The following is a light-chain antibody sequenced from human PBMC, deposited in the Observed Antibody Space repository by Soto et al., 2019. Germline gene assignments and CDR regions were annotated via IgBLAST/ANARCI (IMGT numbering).Light chain of an antibody. Sequence: QSVLTQPPSVSAAPGQKVTISCSGSSSDIANSYVSWYQHLPGTAPKLLIYDNTNRPSGIPDRFSGSKSGTSATLAITGLQTGDEAYYYCPTWDSNLSAVFGGGTKLTVL. J-gene: IGLJ3*02. CDR1: SSDIANSY. V-gene: IGLV1-51*01. CDR2: DNT. CDR3: PTWDSNLSAV.